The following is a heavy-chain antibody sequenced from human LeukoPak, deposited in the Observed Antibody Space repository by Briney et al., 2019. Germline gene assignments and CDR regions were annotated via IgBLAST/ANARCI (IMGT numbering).Heavy chain of an antibody. D-gene: IGHD2-15*01. CDR1: GYTFTGYH. CDR3: ARDEFQGLAYYYYGMDV. Sequence: ASVKVSCKASGYTFTGYHMHWVRQAPGQGLEWMGWISAYNGNTNYAQKLQGRVTMTTDTSTSTAYMELRSLRSDDTAVYYCARDEFQGLAYYYYGMDVWGQGTTVTVSS. J-gene: IGHJ6*02. CDR2: ISAYNGNT. V-gene: IGHV1-18*04.